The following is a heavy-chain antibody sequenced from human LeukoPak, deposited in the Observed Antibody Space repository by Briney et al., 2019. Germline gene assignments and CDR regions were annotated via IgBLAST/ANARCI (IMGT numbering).Heavy chain of an antibody. CDR1: TFSFSTYW. J-gene: IGHJ6*03. Sequence: GGSLRLSCSASTFSFSTYWMHWVRQVPGKGLEWVSVIYSGGSTYYADSVKGRFTISRDNSKNTLYLQMNSLRAEDTAVYYCARVLRYCSGGNCYSGGLGYMDVWGKGTTVTISS. CDR3: ARVLRYCSGGNCYSGGLGYMDV. V-gene: IGHV3-66*01. D-gene: IGHD2-15*01. CDR2: IYSGGST.